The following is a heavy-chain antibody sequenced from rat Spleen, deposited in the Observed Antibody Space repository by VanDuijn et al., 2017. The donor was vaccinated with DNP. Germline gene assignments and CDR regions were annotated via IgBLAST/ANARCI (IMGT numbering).Heavy chain of an antibody. V-gene: IGHV5-25*01. Sequence: EVQLVESGGGLVQPGRSLKLSCAASGFTFSNYDMAWVRQAPTKGLEWVASISPSGGSTYYRDSVKGRFTVSRDNAKSSLYLQMDSLRSEDTATYYCARASSYIFHWFAYWGQGTLVTVSS. CDR1: GFTFSNYD. CDR2: ISPSGGST. J-gene: IGHJ3*01. D-gene: IGHD1-2*01. CDR3: ARASSYIFHWFAY.